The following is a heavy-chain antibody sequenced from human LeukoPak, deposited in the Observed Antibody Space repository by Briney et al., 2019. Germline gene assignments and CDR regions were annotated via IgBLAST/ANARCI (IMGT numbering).Heavy chain of an antibody. Sequence: GGSLRLSCAASGFTFSSYGMHWVRQAPGKGLEWVAFISYDGSDKYNGDSVKGRFTISRDNSKNTLYLQMNSLRAEDTAVYYRAKSKEGRYCSSSSCHEFDYWGQGTVVTVSS. CDR2: ISYDGSDK. J-gene: IGHJ4*02. CDR3: AKSKEGRYCSSSSCHEFDY. CDR1: GFTFSSYG. D-gene: IGHD2-2*01. V-gene: IGHV3-30*18.